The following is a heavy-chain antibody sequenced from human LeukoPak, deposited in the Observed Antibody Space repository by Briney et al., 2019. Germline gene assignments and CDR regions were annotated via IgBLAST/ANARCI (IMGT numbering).Heavy chain of an antibody. V-gene: IGHV1-3*01. Sequence: ASVKVSCKASGYTFTSYAMHWVRQAPGQGLEWMGWINAGNGNTKYTQKFQGRVTITRDTSASTAYMELSSLRSEDTAVYYCARGDHYYDSSGYFVWGQGTLVTVSS. CDR2: INAGNGNT. J-gene: IGHJ4*02. D-gene: IGHD3-22*01. CDR1: GYTFTSYA. CDR3: ARGDHYYDSSGYFV.